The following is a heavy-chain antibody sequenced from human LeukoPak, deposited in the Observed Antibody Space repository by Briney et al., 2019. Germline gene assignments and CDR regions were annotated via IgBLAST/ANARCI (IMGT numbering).Heavy chain of an antibody. CDR3: TGNYYGFDY. CDR1: GYTISGAA. D-gene: IGHD3-10*01. J-gene: IGHJ4*02. V-gene: IGHV3-73*01. Sequence: AGSLTLSCAASGYTISGAALYWGLQASGKGLQWVGRIRSTANGYATAYAASVKGRFTISRDDSKNTAYLQMDSLKTEDTAVYYCTGNYYGFDYWGQGTLVTVSS. CDR2: IRSTANGYAT.